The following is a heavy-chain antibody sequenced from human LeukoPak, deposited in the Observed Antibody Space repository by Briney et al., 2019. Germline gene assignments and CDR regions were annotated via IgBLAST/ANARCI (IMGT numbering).Heavy chain of an antibody. CDR3: ARERYFQH. V-gene: IGHV3-74*01. Sequence: PGGSLRLSCAASGFIFRSDSMNWVRQAPGKGLVWVSRINSDGSSTSYADSVKGRFTISRDNAKNTLYLQMNSLRAEDTAVYYCARERYFQHWGQGTLVTVSS. J-gene: IGHJ1*01. CDR1: GFIFRSDS. CDR2: INSDGSST.